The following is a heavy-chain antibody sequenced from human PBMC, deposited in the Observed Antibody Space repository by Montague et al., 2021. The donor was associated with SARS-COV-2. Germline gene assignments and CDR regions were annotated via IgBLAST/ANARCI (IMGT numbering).Heavy chain of an antibody. V-gene: IGHV4-34*01. CDR2: IHHSGST. D-gene: IGHD2-21*01. CDR1: GGSFSGYY. J-gene: IGHJ4*02. Sequence: SETLSLTCAVYGGSFSGYYWSWIRQPPGKGLEWIGEIHHSGSTNYNPSLKSRVTISVDTSKNRFSLKLSSVTAADTDVYYCARELRGRIVVVIAIPYYYFDYWGQGTLVTVSS. CDR3: ARELRGRIVVVIAIPYYYFDY.